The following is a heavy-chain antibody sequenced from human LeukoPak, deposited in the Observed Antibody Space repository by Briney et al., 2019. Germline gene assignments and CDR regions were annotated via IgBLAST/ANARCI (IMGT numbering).Heavy chain of an antibody. CDR1: GGSIGSSSYY. CDR3: ARGLSMIVVVVHDWYFDL. Sequence: SETLSLTCTVSGGSIGSSSYYWGWIRQPPGKGLEWIGNIYYSRSTHYSPSLKSRVTISVDTSKNQFSLKLSSVTAADTAVYYCARGLSMIVVVVHDWYFDLWGRGTLVTVSS. V-gene: IGHV4-39*01. J-gene: IGHJ2*01. CDR2: IYYSRST. D-gene: IGHD3-22*01.